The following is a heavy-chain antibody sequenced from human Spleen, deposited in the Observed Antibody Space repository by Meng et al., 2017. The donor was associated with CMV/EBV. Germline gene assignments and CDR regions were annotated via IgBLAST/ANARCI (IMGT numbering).Heavy chain of an antibody. V-gene: IGHV4-31*03. Sequence: SETLSLTCTVSGGSISTYAYYWTWIRQHPGKGLEWIGYIYYSESTHYNPSLKSRVTISADTSKNQFPLKLTSVTAADTAVYYCARTPQIYCISPNCYLPGEYLDLWGRGTLVTVSS. CDR2: IYYSEST. CDR3: ARTPQIYCISPNCYLPGEYLDL. D-gene: IGHD2-2*01. J-gene: IGHJ2*01. CDR1: GGSISTYAYY.